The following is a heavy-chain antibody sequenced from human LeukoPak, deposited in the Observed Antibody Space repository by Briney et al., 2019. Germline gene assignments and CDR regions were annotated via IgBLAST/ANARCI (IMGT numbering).Heavy chain of an antibody. V-gene: IGHV3-20*04. J-gene: IGHJ4*02. CDR2: INWDGSST. CDR3: ARDSFSGSSLDY. Sequence: GGSLRLSCAASGFTFDEYGMGWVRQAPGKGLEWVSSINWDGSSTAYADSVQGRFTISRDNAKNSLHLQMKSLRAEDTALYYCARDSFSGSSLDYWGQGTLVTVSS. D-gene: IGHD1-26*01. CDR1: GFTFDEYG.